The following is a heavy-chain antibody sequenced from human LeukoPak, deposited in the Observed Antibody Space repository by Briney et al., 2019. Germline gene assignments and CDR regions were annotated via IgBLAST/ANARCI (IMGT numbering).Heavy chain of an antibody. CDR1: GGSISRYY. CDR3: ARGSVRGEFDP. CDR2: IYYSGST. J-gene: IGHJ5*02. D-gene: IGHD3-10*01. V-gene: IGHV4-59*01. Sequence: PSETLSLTCSVSGGSISRYYWTWIRQPPGKGLEWIGYIYYSGSTNYNPSLKSRVSISVDTSKNQFSLKLTSVTAADTAVYYCARGSVRGEFDPWGQGTLVTVSS.